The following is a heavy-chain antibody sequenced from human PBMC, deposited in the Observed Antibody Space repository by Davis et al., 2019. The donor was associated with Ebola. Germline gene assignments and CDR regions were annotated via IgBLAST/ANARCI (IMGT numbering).Heavy chain of an antibody. D-gene: IGHD6-6*01. CDR2: IYYSGST. J-gene: IGHJ4*02. V-gene: IGHV4-39*01. CDR1: GGSISSSSYY. Sequence: PSETLSLPCTASGGSISSSSYYWGWIRQPPGKVLEWIGSIYYSGSTYYNPSLKSRVTISVDTSKNQFSLKLSSVTAADTAVYYCARHVLWQLAEYYFDYWGQGTLVTVSS. CDR3: ARHVLWQLAEYYFDY.